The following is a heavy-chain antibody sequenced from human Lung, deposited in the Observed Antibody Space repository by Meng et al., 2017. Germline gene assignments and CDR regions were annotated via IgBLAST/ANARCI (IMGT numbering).Heavy chain of an antibody. D-gene: IGHD2-2*02. J-gene: IGHJ5*02. CDR1: GVSIIIGDYF. CDR2: ISSSGST. V-gene: IGHV4-30-4*01. Sequence: QVQLRESGPGLVKPSQTLTLTCTVSGVSIIIGDYFWIWIRQPPGEGLEWIGYISSSGSTYYNPSLKSRLTISLDTSKNQFSLTLNSVTAADTAVYYCARVIGDCTTCYRGWFDPWGQGTLVTVSS. CDR3: ARVIGDCTTCYRGWFDP.